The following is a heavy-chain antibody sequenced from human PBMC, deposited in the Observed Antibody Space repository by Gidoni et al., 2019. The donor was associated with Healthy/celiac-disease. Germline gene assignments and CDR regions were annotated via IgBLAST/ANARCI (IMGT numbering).Heavy chain of an antibody. CDR2: ISSSSSYI. J-gene: IGHJ4*02. V-gene: IGHV3-21*01. Sequence: APGKGLEWVSSISSSSSYIYYADSVKGRFTISRDNAKNSLYLQMNSLRAEDTAVYYCARGGIYYDSSGYYSFDYWGQGTLVTVSS. CDR3: ARGGIYYDSSGYYSFDY. D-gene: IGHD3-22*01.